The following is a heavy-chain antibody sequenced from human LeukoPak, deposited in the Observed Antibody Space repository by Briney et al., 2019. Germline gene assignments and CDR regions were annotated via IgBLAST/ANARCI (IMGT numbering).Heavy chain of an antibody. J-gene: IGHJ6*02. CDR3: ARDHDFWSGGYGMDV. V-gene: IGHV3-48*03. CDR2: ISSSGSTI. D-gene: IGHD3-3*01. Sequence: PGGSLRLSCAASGFTFSSYEMNWVRQAPGKGLEWVSYISSSGSTIYYADSAKGRFTISRDNAKNSLYLQMNSLRAEDTAVYYCARDHDFWSGGYGMDVWGQGTTVTVSS. CDR1: GFTFSSYE.